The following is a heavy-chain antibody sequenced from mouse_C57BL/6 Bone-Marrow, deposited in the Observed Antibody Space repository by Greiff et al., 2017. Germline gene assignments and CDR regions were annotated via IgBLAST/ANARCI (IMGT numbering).Heavy chain of an antibody. D-gene: IGHD2-3*01. CDR2: FHPYNDDT. CDR1: GYTFTTYP. Sequence: QVQLQQSGAELVKPGASVKMSCKASGYTFTTYPIEWMKQNHGKSLEWIGNFHPYNDDTKYNEKFKGKATLTVEKSFSTVYLELSRLTSDDSAVYYCAIIYDGYYWYFDVWGTGTTVTVSS. CDR3: AIIYDGYYWYFDV. V-gene: IGHV1-47*01. J-gene: IGHJ1*03.